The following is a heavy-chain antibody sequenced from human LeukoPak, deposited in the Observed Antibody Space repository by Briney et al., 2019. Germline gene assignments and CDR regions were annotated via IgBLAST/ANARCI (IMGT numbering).Heavy chain of an antibody. CDR2: INHSGST. V-gene: IGHV4-4*02. Sequence: TSGTLSLTCAVSGGSISSSNWWSWVRQPPGKGLEWIGEINHSGSTNYNPSLKSRVTISVDTSKNQFSLKLSSVTAADTAVYYCASIAVAGQRVKRYNWFDPWGQGTLVTVSS. J-gene: IGHJ5*02. D-gene: IGHD6-19*01. CDR1: GGSISSSNW. CDR3: ASIAVAGQRVKRYNWFDP.